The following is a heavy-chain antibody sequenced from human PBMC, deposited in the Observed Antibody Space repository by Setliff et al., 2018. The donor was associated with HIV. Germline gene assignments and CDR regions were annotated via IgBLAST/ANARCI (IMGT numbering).Heavy chain of an antibody. Sequence: GGSLRLSCAVSGFTFSTYGMHWVRQAPGKGLEWVTFIEHDGSKKFYADSVKGRFTISRDNAKNSLYLQMNTLRAEDTAVYFCARSPYGDYGLDYWGQGTLVTVSS. CDR1: GFTFSTYG. J-gene: IGHJ4*02. D-gene: IGHD4-17*01. CDR2: IEHDGSKK. V-gene: IGHV3-33*05. CDR3: ARSPYGDYGLDY.